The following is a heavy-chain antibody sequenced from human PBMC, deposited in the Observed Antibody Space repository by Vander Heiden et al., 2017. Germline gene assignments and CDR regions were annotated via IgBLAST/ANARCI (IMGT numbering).Heavy chain of an antibody. CDR3: ATGVVVPAAMGSYYYYGMDV. Sequence: QFQPVQSGAEVKNPGPSVKVSCKVSGYNLTKSSMAGVRQAPGKGLEWMGGFDPEDGETIYAQKFQGRVTMTEDTSTDTAYMELSSLRSEDTAVYYCATGVVVPAAMGSYYYYGMDVWCQGTTVTVSS. CDR1: GYNLTKSS. CDR2: FDPEDGET. D-gene: IGHD2-2*01. V-gene: IGHV1-24*01. J-gene: IGHJ6*02.